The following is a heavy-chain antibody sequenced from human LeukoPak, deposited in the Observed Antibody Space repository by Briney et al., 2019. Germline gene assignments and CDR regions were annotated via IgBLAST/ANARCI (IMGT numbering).Heavy chain of an antibody. D-gene: IGHD3-10*01. CDR3: ARGLWFGELLYPYYFDY. Sequence: PSETLSLTCAVYGGPFSGYYWSWIRQPPGKGLEWIGEINHSGSTNYNPSLKSRVTISVDTSKNQFSLKLSSVTAADTAVYYCARGLWFGELLYPYYFDYWGQGTLVTVSS. V-gene: IGHV4-34*01. CDR2: INHSGST. J-gene: IGHJ4*02. CDR1: GGPFSGYY.